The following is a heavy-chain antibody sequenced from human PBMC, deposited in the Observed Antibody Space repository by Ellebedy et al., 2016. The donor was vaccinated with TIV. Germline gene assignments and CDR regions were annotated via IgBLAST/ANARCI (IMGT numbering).Heavy chain of an antibody. CDR2: ISYDGTKK. V-gene: IGHV3-30*03. D-gene: IGHD1-1*01. CDR3: AGVTTSSFDI. Sequence: GESLKISCTASGFTFSSYGMHWVRQAPGKGLEWMAVISYDGTKKYYADSVKGRFTISRDNSKNTLYLQRKSLRAEDTALDYCAGVTTSSFDIWGQGTMVTVSS. J-gene: IGHJ3*02. CDR1: GFTFSSYG.